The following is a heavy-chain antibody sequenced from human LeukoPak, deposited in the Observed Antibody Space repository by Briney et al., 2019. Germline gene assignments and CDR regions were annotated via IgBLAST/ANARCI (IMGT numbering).Heavy chain of an antibody. CDR3: ARAAPGVLVVAEWFDP. D-gene: IGHD2-15*01. Sequence: ASVKVSCKASGYTFTSYGISWVRQAPGQGLGWMGWISAYNGNTNYAQKLQGRVTMTTDTSTSTAYMELRSLRSDDTAVYYCARAAPGVLVVAEWFDPWGQGTLVTVSS. J-gene: IGHJ5*02. CDR2: ISAYNGNT. V-gene: IGHV1-18*01. CDR1: GYTFTSYG.